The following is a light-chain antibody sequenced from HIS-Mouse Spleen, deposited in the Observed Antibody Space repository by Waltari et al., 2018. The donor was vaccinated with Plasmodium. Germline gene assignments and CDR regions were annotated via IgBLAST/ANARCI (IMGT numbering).Light chain of an antibody. CDR2: AAS. CDR3: QQYYSYPLT. J-gene: IGKJ4*01. V-gene: IGKV1-8*01. CDR1: QGIRSY. Sequence: AIRMTQSPSSFSASTGDSVTITGRASQGIRSYLAWYQQNPGKAPKLLIYAASTLHSGVPSRVSGSGSGTDFTLTISCLQSEDFATYYCQQYYSYPLTVGGGTKVEIK.